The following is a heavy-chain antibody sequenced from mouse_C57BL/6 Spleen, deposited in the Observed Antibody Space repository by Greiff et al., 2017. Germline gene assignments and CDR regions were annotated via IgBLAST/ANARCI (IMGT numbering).Heavy chain of an antibody. CDR2: IDPSDSYT. J-gene: IGHJ4*01. D-gene: IGHD1-1*01. V-gene: IGHV1-69*01. CDR1: GFTFTSYW. CDR3: ARVDTVLDY. Sequence: QVQLKQPGAELVKPGASVKLSCKASGFTFTSYWMDWVKQRPGQGLEWIGEIDPSDSYTNYNQKFKGKFTLTVDKSSSTAYMQLSSLTSEDSAVYYCARVDTVLDYWGQGTSVTVSA.